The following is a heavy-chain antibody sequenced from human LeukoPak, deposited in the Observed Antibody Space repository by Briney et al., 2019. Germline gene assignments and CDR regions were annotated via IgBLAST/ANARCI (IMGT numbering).Heavy chain of an antibody. J-gene: IGHJ5*02. CDR2: ISGDGGST. D-gene: IGHD3-10*01. CDR3: AGASGLWFGELSNWFDP. Sequence: GGSLRLSCAASGFTFDDYAMHWVRQAPGKGLEWVSLISGDGGSTYYADSVKGRFTISRDDSKNTLYLQMDSLRAEDTAAYYCAGASGLWFGELSNWFDPWGQGTLVTVSS. V-gene: IGHV3-43*02. CDR1: GFTFDDYA.